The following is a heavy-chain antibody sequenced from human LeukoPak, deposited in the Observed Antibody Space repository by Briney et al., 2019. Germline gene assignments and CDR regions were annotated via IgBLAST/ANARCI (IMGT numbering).Heavy chain of an antibody. CDR1: GGSIGPNY. Sequence: SETLSLTCTVSGGSIGPNYWTWIRQSPGKGLEWIGFIYYTGTTNYNPSLKSRVTISIDTSKSRFSLKLSSLTAADTAVYYCARLLDYDSSGYPDTFDIWGQGTMVTVSS. CDR3: ARLLDYDSSGYPDTFDI. CDR2: IYYTGTT. V-gene: IGHV4-59*01. J-gene: IGHJ3*02. D-gene: IGHD3-22*01.